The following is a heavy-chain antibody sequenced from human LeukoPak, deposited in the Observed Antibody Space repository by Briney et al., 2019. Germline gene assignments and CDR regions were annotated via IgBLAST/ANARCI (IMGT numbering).Heavy chain of an antibody. V-gene: IGHV4-34*01. J-gene: IGHJ4*02. Sequence: SETLSLTCTVSGGSISSYYWGWIRQAPGKGLEWIGEINHSGSTNYNPSLKSRVTISVDTSKNQFSLKLSSVTAADTAVYYCARSSPLRYFDWLLDYWGQGTLVTVSS. D-gene: IGHD3-9*01. CDR3: ARSSPLRYFDWLLDY. CDR2: INHSGST. CDR1: GGSISSYY.